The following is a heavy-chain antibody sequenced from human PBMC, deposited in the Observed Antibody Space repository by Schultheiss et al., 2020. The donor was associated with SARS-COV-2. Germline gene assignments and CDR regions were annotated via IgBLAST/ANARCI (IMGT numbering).Heavy chain of an antibody. CDR1: GYTFTSYG. CDR3: ACRGYSYGPGYFDY. J-gene: IGHJ4*02. CDR2: ISAYNGNT. V-gene: IGHV1-18*01. Sequence: ASVKVSCKASGYTFTSYGISWVRQAPGQGLEWMGWISAYNGNTNYAQKLQGRVTITADKSTSTAYMELSSLRSEDTAVYYCACRGYSYGPGYFDYWGQGTLVTVSS. D-gene: IGHD5-18*01.